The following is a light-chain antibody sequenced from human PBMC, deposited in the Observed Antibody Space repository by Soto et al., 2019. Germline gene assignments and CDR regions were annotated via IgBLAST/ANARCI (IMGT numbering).Light chain of an antibody. CDR1: QSVNTN. V-gene: IGKV3-15*01. CDR3: QQYNNWWT. Sequence: EIVMTQSPATLSVSPGEGATLSCRASQSVNTNLAWYQQKPGQAPRLLIYGASTRATGIPAMFSGSGSGTEFTITISSLQSEDFSVYYCQQYNNWWTFGQGTKVEIK. CDR2: GAS. J-gene: IGKJ1*01.